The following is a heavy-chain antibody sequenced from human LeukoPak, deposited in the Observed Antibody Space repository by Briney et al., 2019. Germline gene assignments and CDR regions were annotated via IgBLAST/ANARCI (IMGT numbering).Heavy chain of an antibody. D-gene: IGHD6-13*01. J-gene: IGHJ4*02. V-gene: IGHV4-39*01. CDR3: ATPRRAAAGTGYDY. CDR2: IYYSGST. Sequence: PSETLSLTCTVSGGSISSSSYYWGWIRQPPGKGLVWIGTIYYSGSTYYNPSLKSRVTVSVDTSKNQFSLKLSSVTAADTAVYYWATPRRAAAGTGYDYWGQGTLVTVSS. CDR1: GGSISSSSYY.